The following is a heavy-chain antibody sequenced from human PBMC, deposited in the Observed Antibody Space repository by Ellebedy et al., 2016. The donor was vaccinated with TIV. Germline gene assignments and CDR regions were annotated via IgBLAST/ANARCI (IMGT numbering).Heavy chain of an antibody. CDR1: GFTFDDYA. J-gene: IGHJ4*02. Sequence: SLKISCAASGFTFDDYAMHWVRQAPGKGLEWVSGISWNTGSIAYADSVKGRFTISRDNAKNSLYLQMNSLRTEDTAFYYCAKEGFEVNSFDYWGQGTRVTVSS. D-gene: IGHD3-9*01. CDR3: AKEGFEVNSFDY. V-gene: IGHV3-9*01. CDR2: ISWNTGSI.